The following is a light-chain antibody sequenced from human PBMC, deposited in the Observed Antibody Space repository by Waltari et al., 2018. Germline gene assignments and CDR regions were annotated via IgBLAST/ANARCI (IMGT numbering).Light chain of an antibody. CDR3: QQYNNWPYT. V-gene: IGKV3-15*01. CDR1: QSVSSN. Sequence: ELVMTQSPATLSVSPGERATLSCRASQSVSSNLAWYQQKPGQAPRLLIFGASTRATGRPARFSGSGSGTEFTLTISSLQSEDFAIYYCQQYNNWPYTFGQGTKLEIK. CDR2: GAS. J-gene: IGKJ2*01.